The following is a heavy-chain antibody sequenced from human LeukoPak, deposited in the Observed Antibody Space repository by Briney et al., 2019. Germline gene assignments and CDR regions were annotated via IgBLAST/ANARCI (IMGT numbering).Heavy chain of an antibody. J-gene: IGHJ4*02. CDR1: GFTFSSYW. V-gene: IGHV3-7*01. CDR3: TRDEAAATN. CDR2: IEQDGHEK. Sequence: GGSLRLSCAGSGFTFSSYWMSWVRQAPGKGPEWVANIEQDGHEKHYVDSVKGRFTISRDNAKSSLYLQMNSLRAEDTAVYYCTRDEAAATNWGQGTLVTVSS. D-gene: IGHD6-13*01.